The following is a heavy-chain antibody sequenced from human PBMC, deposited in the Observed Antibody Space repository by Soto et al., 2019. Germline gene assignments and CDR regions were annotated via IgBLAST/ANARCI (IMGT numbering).Heavy chain of an antibody. CDR1: GFTFSSYG. J-gene: IGHJ6*02. CDR3: AKDGGSPREEYYYYGMDV. CDR2: ISYDGSNK. V-gene: IGHV3-30*18. Sequence: GGSLRLSCAASGFTFSSYGMHWVRQAPGKGLEWVAVISYDGSNKYYADSVKGRFTISRDNSKNTLYLQMNSLRAEDTAVYYCAKDGGSPREEYYYYGMDVWGQGTTVTVSS. D-gene: IGHD3-16*01.